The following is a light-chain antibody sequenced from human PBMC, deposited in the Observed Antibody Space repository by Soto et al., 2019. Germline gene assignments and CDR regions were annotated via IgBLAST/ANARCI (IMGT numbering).Light chain of an antibody. J-gene: IGKJ3*01. CDR3: QQYRSTPHLFT. CDR1: QSVSSSY. V-gene: IGKV3-20*01. Sequence: EIVLTQSPGTLSLSPGERATLSCRASQSVSSSYLAWYQQKPGQAPRLLIYGASSTATGIPYRFSGSGSRTEFTFTISNLEPKDYAVYYCQQYRSTPHLFTFCPGTKVDIK. CDR2: GAS.